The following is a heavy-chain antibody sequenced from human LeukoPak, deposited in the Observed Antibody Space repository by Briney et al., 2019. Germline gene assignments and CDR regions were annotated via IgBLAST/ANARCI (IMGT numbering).Heavy chain of an antibody. J-gene: IGHJ4*02. CDR1: GGSISSGGYS. CDR2: IYHSGST. CDR3: ARGKGQYYYASSGYTAATHYFDY. Sequence: SETLSLTCAVSGGSISSGGYSGSWIRQPPGKGLEWIGYIYHSGSTYYNPSLKSRVTISVDRSKNQFSLKLSSLTAADTAVYYCARGKGQYYYASSGYTAATHYFDYWGQGTLVTVSS. V-gene: IGHV4-30-2*01. D-gene: IGHD3-22*01.